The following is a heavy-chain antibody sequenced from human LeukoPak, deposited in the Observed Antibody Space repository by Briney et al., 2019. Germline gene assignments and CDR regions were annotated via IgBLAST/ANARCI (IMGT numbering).Heavy chain of an antibody. D-gene: IGHD2-15*01. V-gene: IGHV4-59*12. CDR3: ARDKWSGGGLAQFDP. J-gene: IGHJ5*02. CDR1: GGSISSYY. Sequence: SETLSLTCTVSGGSISSYYWSWIRQPPGKGLEWIGYIYYSGSTNYNPSLKSRVTISVDTSKNQFSLKLSSVTAADTAVYYCARDKWSGGGLAQFDPWGQGTLVTVSS. CDR2: IYYSGST.